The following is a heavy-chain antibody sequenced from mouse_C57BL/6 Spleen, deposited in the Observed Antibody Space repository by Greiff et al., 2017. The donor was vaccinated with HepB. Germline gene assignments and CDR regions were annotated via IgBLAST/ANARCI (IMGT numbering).Heavy chain of an antibody. D-gene: IGHD2-3*01. J-gene: IGHJ3*01. CDR1: GYTFTSYW. CDR2: IDPSDSYT. CDR3: GRGDGYYAAY. V-gene: IGHV1-69*01. Sequence: QVQLQQPGAELVMPGASVKLSCKASGYTFTSYWMHWVKQRPGQGLEWIGEIDPSDSYTNYNQKFKGKSTLTVDKSSSTAYMQLSSLTSEDSAVYYCGRGDGYYAAYWGQGTLVTVSA.